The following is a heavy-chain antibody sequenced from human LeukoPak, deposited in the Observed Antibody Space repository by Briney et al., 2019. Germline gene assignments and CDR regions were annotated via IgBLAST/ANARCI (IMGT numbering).Heavy chain of an antibody. V-gene: IGHV4-34*01. CDR1: GGSFSGYY. D-gene: IGHD3-3*01. CDR2: INHSGST. J-gene: IGHJ4*02. Sequence: SETLSLTCAVYGGSFSGYYWSWIRQLPGKGLEWIGEINHSGSTNYNPSLKSRVTISVDTSKNQFSLKLSSVTAADTAVYYCARSFLPRSGTVDYWGQGTLVTVSS. CDR3: ARSFLPRSGTVDY.